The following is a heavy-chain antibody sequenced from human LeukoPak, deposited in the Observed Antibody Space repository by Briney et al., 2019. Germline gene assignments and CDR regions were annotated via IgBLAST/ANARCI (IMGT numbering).Heavy chain of an antibody. Sequence: PGGSLRLSCAASGFTFSSYAMNWVRQAPGKGLEWVSSLGSSGGSAYYADSVKGRFTISRDNSKNTLYLQMNSLRVEDTAVYYCAKVGGARGPNDVSWGQGTLLTVSS. D-gene: IGHD3-3*01. CDR1: GFTFSSYA. J-gene: IGHJ5*02. CDR3: AKVGGARGPNDVS. V-gene: IGHV3-23*01. CDR2: LGSSGGSA.